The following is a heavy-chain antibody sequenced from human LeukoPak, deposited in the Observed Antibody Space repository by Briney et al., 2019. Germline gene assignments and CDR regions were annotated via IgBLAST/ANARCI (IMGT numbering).Heavy chain of an antibody. V-gene: IGHV4-34*01. D-gene: IGHD3-22*01. CDR2: IYYSGST. J-gene: IGHJ5*02. CDR3: ARGLDYYDSSGSPYNWFDP. Sequence: PSETLSLTCTVYGGSFSGYYWSWIRQPPGKGLEWIGEIYYSGSTIYNPSLESRVTISADTSKNQFSLKLSSVTAADTAVYYCARGLDYYDSSGSPYNWFDPWGQGTLVTVSS. CDR1: GGSFSGYY.